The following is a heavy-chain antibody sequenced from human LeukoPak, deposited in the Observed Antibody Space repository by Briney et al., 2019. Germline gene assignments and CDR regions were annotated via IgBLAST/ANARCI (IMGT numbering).Heavy chain of an antibody. CDR1: GGSFSGYY. J-gene: IGHJ5*02. D-gene: IGHD3-10*01. Sequence: SETLSLTCAVYGGSFSGYYWSWIRQPPGKGLEWIGEINHSGSTNYNPSLKSRVTISVDTSKNQFSLKLSSVTAADTAVYYCARGGGMRYYYGSGSPYKTWGQGTLVTVSS. V-gene: IGHV4-34*01. CDR3: ARGGGMRYYYGSGSPYKT. CDR2: INHSGST.